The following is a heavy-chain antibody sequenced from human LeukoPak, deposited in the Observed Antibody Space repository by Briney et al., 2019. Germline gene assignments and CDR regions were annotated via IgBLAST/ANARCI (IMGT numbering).Heavy chain of an antibody. Sequence: ASVKVSCKASGYTFTDYYIHWVRQAPGQGLEWMGWINPNSGDTNYAQKFQGRVTMTRDTSISTAYMELSNVRSDDTALHYCARAGTESKWGLPRADYYYMDVWGKGTTVTVSS. CDR1: GYTFTDYY. J-gene: IGHJ6*03. V-gene: IGHV1-2*02. CDR2: INPNSGDT. CDR3: ARAGTESKWGLPRADYYYMDV. D-gene: IGHD7-27*01.